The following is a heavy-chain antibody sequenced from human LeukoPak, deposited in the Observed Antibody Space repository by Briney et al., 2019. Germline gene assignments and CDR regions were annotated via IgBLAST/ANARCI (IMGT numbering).Heavy chain of an antibody. CDR1: GGTFSSYA. D-gene: IGHD3-9*01. CDR3: ARVRYRAFDY. J-gene: IGHJ4*02. V-gene: IGHV1-69*05. CDR2: IIPIFGTA. Sequence: ASVKVSCKASGGTFSSYAISWVRQAPGQGLEWMGGIIPIFGTANYAQKLQGRVTMTTDTSTSTAYMELRSLRSDDTAVYYCARVRYRAFDYWGQGTLVTVSS.